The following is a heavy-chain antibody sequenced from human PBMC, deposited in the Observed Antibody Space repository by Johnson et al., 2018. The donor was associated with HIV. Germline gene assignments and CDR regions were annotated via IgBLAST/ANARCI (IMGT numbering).Heavy chain of an antibody. Sequence: VQLVESGGGVVQPGRSPRLSCAASGFTFSSYAMSWVRQAPGKGLEWVSAITGSGGSTYYADSVKGRFTISRDNSKNTLYLQMNSLRAEDTAVYYCARGRAVGGEDAFDIWGQGTMVTVSS. J-gene: IGHJ3*02. CDR2: ITGSGGST. D-gene: IGHD6-19*01. CDR1: GFTFSSYA. CDR3: ARGRAVGGEDAFDI. V-gene: IGHV3-23*04.